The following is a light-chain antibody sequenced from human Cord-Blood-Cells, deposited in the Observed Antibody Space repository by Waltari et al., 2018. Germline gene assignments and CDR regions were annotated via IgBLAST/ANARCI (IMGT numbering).Light chain of an antibody. CDR2: DAS. J-gene: IGKJ3*01. Sequence: EIVLTQFPATLCLSPGERATLSCRASQRVSSYLAWYQQKPGQAPRLLIYDASNRATGIPARFSGSGSGTDFTLTISSLEPEDFAVYYCQQRSNCLFTFGPGTKVDIK. V-gene: IGKV3-11*01. CDR3: QQRSNCLFT. CDR1: QRVSSY.